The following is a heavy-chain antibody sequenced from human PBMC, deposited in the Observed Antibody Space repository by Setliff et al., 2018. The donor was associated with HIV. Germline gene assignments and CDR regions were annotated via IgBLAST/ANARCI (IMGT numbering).Heavy chain of an antibody. J-gene: IGHJ6*03. V-gene: IGHV4-61*01. Sequence: KPSETLSLTCTVSGGSISSGSYYWSWIRQPPGKGLEWIGHISYSGSTNYNPSLKSRVTISVDTSKNQFSLELTSVTAADTAVYYCARRRSPPSGFYSKYYMDVWGKGTTVTVS. D-gene: IGHD3-22*01. CDR3: ARRRSPPSGFYSKYYMDV. CDR2: ISYSGST. CDR1: GGSISSGSYY.